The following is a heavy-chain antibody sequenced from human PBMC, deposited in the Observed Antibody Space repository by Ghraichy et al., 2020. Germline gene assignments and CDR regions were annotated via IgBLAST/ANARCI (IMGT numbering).Heavy chain of an antibody. CDR1: GFIFSDYS. V-gene: IGHV3-21*01. D-gene: IGHD2-15*01. J-gene: IGHJ4*02. CDR3: ARYLVAPTIRIDY. CDR2: ISSSGTYI. Sequence: GGSLRLSCVASGFIFSDYSMNWVRQTPGKGLEWVSSISSSGTYIYQPDSVKGQFTISRDNAKNSLYLQMNSLRPEDAAVYFCARYLVAPTIRIDYWGQGTLVTVSS.